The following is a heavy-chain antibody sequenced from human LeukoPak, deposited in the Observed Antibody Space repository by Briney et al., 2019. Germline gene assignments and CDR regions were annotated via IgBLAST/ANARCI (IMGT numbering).Heavy chain of an antibody. CDR1: GFTVSSNY. CDR3: ARRSTVTRDVDI. Sequence: GGSLRLSCAGSGFTVSSNYMIWVRQAPGKGLEWVSVIYSGGDTYYADSVKGRFTISRDNSKNTVYLQVNSLRAEDTAVYYCARRSTVTRDVDIWAKGQWSPSLQ. V-gene: IGHV3-66*04. CDR2: IYSGGDT. D-gene: IGHD4-17*01. J-gene: IGHJ3*02.